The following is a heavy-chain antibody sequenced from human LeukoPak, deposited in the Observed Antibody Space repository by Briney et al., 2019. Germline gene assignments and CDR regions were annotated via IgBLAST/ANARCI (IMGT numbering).Heavy chain of an antibody. J-gene: IGHJ3*02. CDR3: ARASAEFYYDSSGYYFGAFDI. V-gene: IGHV1-69*05. CDR1: GGTFSSYA. CDR2: IIPIFGTA. D-gene: IGHD3-22*01. Sequence: GASVKVSCKASGGTFSSYAISWVRQAPGQGLEWMGGIIPIFGTANYAQKFQGRVTITTDEFTSTVYMELSSLRSEDTAVYYCARASAEFYYDSSGYYFGAFDIWGQGTMVTVSS.